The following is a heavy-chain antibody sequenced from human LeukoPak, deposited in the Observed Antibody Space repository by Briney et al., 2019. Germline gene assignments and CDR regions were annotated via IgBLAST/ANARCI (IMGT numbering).Heavy chain of an antibody. J-gene: IGHJ4*02. CDR3: ARQAYCSSTNCYPFDY. CDR1: GGSISSSTYY. CDR2: IYYSGST. D-gene: IGHD2-2*01. Sequence: SETLSLTCTVSGGSISSSTYYWGWIRRPPGKGLEWIGSIYYSGSTYYNPSLKSRVTVSVDTSKNQFSLNLSSVTAADTAVYYCARQAYCSSTNCYPFDYWGQGTLVTVSS. V-gene: IGHV4-39*01.